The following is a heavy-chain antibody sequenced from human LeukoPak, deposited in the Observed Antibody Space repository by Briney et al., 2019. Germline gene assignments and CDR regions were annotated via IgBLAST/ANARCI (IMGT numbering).Heavy chain of an antibody. D-gene: IGHD7-27*01. CDR3: ARENDNWGSRFDY. V-gene: IGHV4-61*02. CDR1: GGSISSGSYY. CDR2: IYTSGST. J-gene: IGHJ4*02. Sequence: SSETLSLTCTVSGGSISSGSYYWSWIRQPAGKGLEWIGRIYTSGSTNYNPSLKSRVTISVDTSKNQFSLKVNSVTATDTAVYYCARENDNWGSRFDYWGLGTLVTVSS.